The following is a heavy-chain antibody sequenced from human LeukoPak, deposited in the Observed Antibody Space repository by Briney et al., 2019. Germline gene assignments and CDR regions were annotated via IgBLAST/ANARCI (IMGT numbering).Heavy chain of an antibody. D-gene: IGHD2-2*01. Sequence: PGGSLRLSCAASGFTFRSYGMHWVRQAPGKGLEWVAVISYDGSNKYYADSVKGRFTISRDNSKNTLYLQMNSLRAEDTAVYYCAKDLSRGYCSSTSCYNWFDPWGQGTLVTVSS. V-gene: IGHV3-30*18. CDR3: AKDLSRGYCSSTSCYNWFDP. CDR2: ISYDGSNK. J-gene: IGHJ5*02. CDR1: GFTFRSYG.